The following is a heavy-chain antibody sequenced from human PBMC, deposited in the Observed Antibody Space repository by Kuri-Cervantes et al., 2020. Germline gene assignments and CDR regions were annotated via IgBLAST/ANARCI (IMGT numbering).Heavy chain of an antibody. CDR3: ARVIYGSGYLGYYYGMDV. CDR2: IYTSGST. J-gene: IGHJ6*02. D-gene: IGHD3-10*01. CDR1: GGSISSYY. Sequence: GSLRLSCTVSGGSISSYYWSWIRQPAGKGLEWIGRIYTSGSTNYNPSLKSRVTISVDTSKNQFSLKLSSVTAADTAVYYCARVIYGSGYLGYYYGMDVWGQGTTVTVSS. V-gene: IGHV4-4*07.